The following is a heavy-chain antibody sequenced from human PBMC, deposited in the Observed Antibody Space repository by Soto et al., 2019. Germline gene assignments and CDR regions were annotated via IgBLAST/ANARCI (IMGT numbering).Heavy chain of an antibody. Sequence: PRGSLRLSCAASGFTFSSYGMHWVRQAPGKGLEWVAVIWYDGSNKYYADSVKGRFTISRDNSKNTLYLQMNSLRAEDTAVYYCARVRDSSSSAYGMDVLGQGTTVTVS. J-gene: IGHJ6*02. CDR1: GFTFSSYG. V-gene: IGHV3-33*01. D-gene: IGHD6-6*01. CDR2: IWYDGSNK. CDR3: ARVRDSSSSAYGMDV.